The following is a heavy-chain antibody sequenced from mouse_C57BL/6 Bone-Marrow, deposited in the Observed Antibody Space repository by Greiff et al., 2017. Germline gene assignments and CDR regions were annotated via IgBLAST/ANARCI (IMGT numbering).Heavy chain of an antibody. J-gene: IGHJ2*01. CDR1: GFTFSSYA. D-gene: IGHD1-1*01. CDR3: ARDRGFYYYGSSYFDY. CDR2: ISDGGSYT. V-gene: IGHV5-4*01. Sequence: EVQVVESGGGLVKPGGSLKLSCAASGFTFSSYAMSWVRQTPEKRLEWVATISDGGSYTYYPDNVKGRFTISRDNAKNNLYLQMSHLKSEDTAMYYCARDRGFYYYGSSYFDYWGQGTTLTVSS.